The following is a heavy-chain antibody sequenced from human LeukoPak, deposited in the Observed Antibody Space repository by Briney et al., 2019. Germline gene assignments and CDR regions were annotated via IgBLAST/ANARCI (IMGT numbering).Heavy chain of an antibody. CDR2: INPNTGGT. CDR1: GYTFTGNY. CDR3: ARDSATAAAAELGY. J-gene: IGHJ4*02. D-gene: IGHD6-13*01. V-gene: IGHV1-2*02. Sequence: ASVRVSCKASGYTFTGNYIHWVRQAPGQGLEWMGWINPNTGGTKYAQKFQGRVTMTRDTSISTAYMELTWLKSDDTAVYYCARDSATAAAAELGYWGQGTLVTVSS.